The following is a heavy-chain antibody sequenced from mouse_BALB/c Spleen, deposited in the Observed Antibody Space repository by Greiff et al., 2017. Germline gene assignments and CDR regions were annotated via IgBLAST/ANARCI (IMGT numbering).Heavy chain of an antibody. Sequence: VQLQQSGPELVKPGASVKMSCKASGYTFTSYVMHWVKQKPGQGLEWIGYINPYNDGTKYNEKFKGKATLTSDKSSSTAYMELSSLTSEDSAVFYCAKCGYLPWFAYWGQGTLVTVSA. CDR1: GYTFTSYV. D-gene: IGHD2-2*01. CDR2: INPYNDGT. V-gene: IGHV1-14*01. J-gene: IGHJ3*01. CDR3: AKCGYLPWFAY.